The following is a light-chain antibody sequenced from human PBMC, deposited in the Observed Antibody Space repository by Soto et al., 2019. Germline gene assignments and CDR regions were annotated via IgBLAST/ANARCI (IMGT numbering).Light chain of an antibody. V-gene: IGKV3-20*01. CDR3: QQYGDSPT. CDR1: QSVRSRY. CDR2: GAS. J-gene: IGKJ4*01. Sequence: EIVLTQSPGTLFLSPGERATLSCRASQSVRSRYVAWYQQKPGQAPRLLIYGASSRATGIPDRFSGSGSGTDFTFTISRLEPDDLAVYYFQQYGDSPTFGGGTKVGIK.